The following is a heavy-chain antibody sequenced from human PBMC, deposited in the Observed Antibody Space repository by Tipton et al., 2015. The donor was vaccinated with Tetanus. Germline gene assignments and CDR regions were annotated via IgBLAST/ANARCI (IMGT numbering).Heavy chain of an antibody. Sequence: TWVRQAPGKGLEWIGNIYYTAHNSYNPSLDSRVSISVDTSKNQCSLRLTSVTAADTAVYFCARGLPREPFYFDYWGQGIALTVSS. CDR3: ARGLPREPFYFDY. J-gene: IGHJ4*02. D-gene: IGHD1-26*01. CDR2: IYYTAHN. V-gene: IGHV4-31*02.